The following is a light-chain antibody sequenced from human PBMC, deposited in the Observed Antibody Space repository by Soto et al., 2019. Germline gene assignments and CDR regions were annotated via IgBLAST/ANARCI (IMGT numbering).Light chain of an antibody. CDR1: QSFSSIY. Sequence: EIVMTQSPDTLSVSPGERATLSCRASQSFSSIYSAWYQQKPGQAPRLLIYGASSRATGIPDRFSGSGSGTDFTLTISRLEPEDFAVYYCQQYGSSPPWTFGQGTKVDI. J-gene: IGKJ1*01. CDR3: QQYGSSPPWT. CDR2: GAS. V-gene: IGKV3-20*01.